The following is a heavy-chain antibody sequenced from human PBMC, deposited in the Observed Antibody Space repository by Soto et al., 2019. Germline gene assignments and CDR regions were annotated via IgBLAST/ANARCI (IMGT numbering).Heavy chain of an antibody. CDR2: IWYDGSNK. V-gene: IGHV3-33*01. J-gene: IGHJ4*02. CDR1: GFTFSSYG. D-gene: IGHD3-9*01. Sequence: PGGSLRLSCAASGFTFSSYGMHWVRQAPGKGLEWVAVIWYDGSNKYYADSVKGRFTISRDNSKNTLYLQMNSLRAEDTAVYYCARAPRYFDYFDYWGQGTLVTVSS. CDR3: ARAPRYFDYFDY.